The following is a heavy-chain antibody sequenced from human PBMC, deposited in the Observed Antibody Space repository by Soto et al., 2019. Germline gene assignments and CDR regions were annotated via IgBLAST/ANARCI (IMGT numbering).Heavy chain of an antibody. D-gene: IGHD3-3*01. J-gene: IGHJ5*02. Sequence: GGSLRLSCAASGFTFSYYWMHWVRQTPEKGLVWVARIYSDGSATTYADSVKGRFTISRDNSKNTLNLQLNNLRPDDAGVYYCAKPRSSLEWPPFDXWGQGTLVTVSS. CDR2: IYSDGSAT. CDR1: GFTFSYYW. V-gene: IGHV3-74*03. CDR3: AKPRSSLEWPPFDX.